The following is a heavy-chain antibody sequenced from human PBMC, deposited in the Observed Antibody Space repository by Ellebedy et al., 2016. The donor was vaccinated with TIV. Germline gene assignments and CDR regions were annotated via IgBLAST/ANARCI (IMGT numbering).Heavy chain of an antibody. CDR2: IWYDGTNT. Sequence: PGGSLRLSCAASGFTFSGFGIHWVRQAPGKGLEWVAIIWYDGTNTYYADSVKGRFTISRDNSKNTLYLQMNSLRGEDTAVYYCARGGFDAYYLDYWGQGILVTVSS. CDR1: GFTFSGFG. V-gene: IGHV3-33*01. J-gene: IGHJ4*02. CDR3: ARGGFDAYYLDY.